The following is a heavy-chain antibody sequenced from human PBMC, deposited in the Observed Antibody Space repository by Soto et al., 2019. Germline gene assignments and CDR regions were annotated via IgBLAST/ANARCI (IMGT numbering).Heavy chain of an antibody. CDR3: ARVYCSGRSCYLGFGWYYYYMDV. Sequence: SVKVSCKASGGTFSSYAISWVRQAPGQGLEWMGGIIPIFGTANYAQKFQGRVTITADESTSTAYMELRSLRSDDTAVYYCARVYCSGRSCYLGFGWYYYYMDVWGKGTTVTVSS. V-gene: IGHV1-69*13. J-gene: IGHJ6*03. CDR1: GGTFSSYA. CDR2: IIPIFGTA. D-gene: IGHD2-15*01.